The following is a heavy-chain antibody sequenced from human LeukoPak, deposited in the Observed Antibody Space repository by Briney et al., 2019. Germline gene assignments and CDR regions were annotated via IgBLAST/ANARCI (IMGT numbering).Heavy chain of an antibody. CDR1: GFTFSSYP. CDR3: ARRAAAGHLDGFDI. J-gene: IGHJ3*02. D-gene: IGHD6-13*01. CDR2: ISGGDNTR. V-gene: IGHV3-48*03. Sequence: PGGSLRLSCAASGFTFSSYPMNWVRQAPGRGLEWVSYISGGDNTRSYADSVKGRFTISRDNAKSSLSLQMNSLRAEDTAVYYCARRAAAGHLDGFDIWGQGTLITVSS.